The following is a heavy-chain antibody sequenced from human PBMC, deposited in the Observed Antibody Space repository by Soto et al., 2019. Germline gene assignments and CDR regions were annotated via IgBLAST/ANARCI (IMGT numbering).Heavy chain of an antibody. CDR1: GFTFNTYS. CDR3: AREFRWNDVDLDY. Sequence: GVSLRLSCAASGFTFNTYSMNWVRQAPGKGLEWVSSISSGSSYIYYADSVRGRFTVSRDNAKNSLWLQMTSLRAEDTAVYYCAREFRWNDVDLDYWGQGTLVTVSS. J-gene: IGHJ4*02. V-gene: IGHV3-21*01. D-gene: IGHD1-1*01. CDR2: ISSGSSYI.